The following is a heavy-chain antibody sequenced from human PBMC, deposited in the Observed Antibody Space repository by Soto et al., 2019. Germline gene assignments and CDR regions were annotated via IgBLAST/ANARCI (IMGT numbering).Heavy chain of an antibody. D-gene: IGHD3-3*01. J-gene: IGHJ4*02. V-gene: IGHV1-18*01. CDR1: GYTFTSHG. CDR3: ARFSHDRRFLAPDY. Sequence: ASVKVSCKASGYTFTSHGISWVRQAPGQGLEWMGWISAYNGNTNYAQKLQGRVTMTTDTSTSTAYMELRSLRSDDTAVYYCARFSHDRRFLAPDYWGQGTLVTVSS. CDR2: ISAYNGNT.